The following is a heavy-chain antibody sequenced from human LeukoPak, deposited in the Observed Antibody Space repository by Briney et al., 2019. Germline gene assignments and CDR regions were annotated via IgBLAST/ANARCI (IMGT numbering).Heavy chain of an antibody. CDR1: GFTFSNAW. V-gene: IGHV3-15*01. D-gene: IGHD3-3*01. J-gene: IGHJ6*03. CDR3: TTAEGLITIFGVALPYYYYYYMDV. CDR2: IKSKTDGGTT. Sequence: PGGSLRLSCAASGFTFSNAWMSWVRQAPGKGLEWVGRIKSKTDGGTTDYAAPVKGRFTISRDDSKNTLYLQMNSLKTEDTAVYYCTTAEGLITIFGVALPYYYYYYMDVWGKGTTVTVSS.